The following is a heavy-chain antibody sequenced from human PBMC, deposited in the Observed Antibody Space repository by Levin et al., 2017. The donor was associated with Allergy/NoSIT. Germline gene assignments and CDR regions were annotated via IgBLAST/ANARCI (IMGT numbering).Heavy chain of an antibody. CDR2: IRSKGYGGTS. CDR3: TRDSLLGSGYTSFDI. V-gene: IGHV3-49*03. D-gene: IGHD3-10*01. J-gene: IGHJ3*02. Sequence: GGSLRLSCTSSGFTFGDYTVVWFRQAPGKGLQWLGFIRSKGYGGTSEYAASVKGRFTVSRDDAKSIAYLQMTSLNSEDTAVYYCTRDSLLGSGYTSFDIWGQGTVVTVSS. CDR1: GFTFGDYT.